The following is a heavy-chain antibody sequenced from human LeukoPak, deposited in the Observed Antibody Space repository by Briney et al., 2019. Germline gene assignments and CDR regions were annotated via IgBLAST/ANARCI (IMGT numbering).Heavy chain of an antibody. CDR2: IYYSGST. V-gene: IGHV4-59*01. J-gene: IGHJ4*02. D-gene: IGHD3-10*01. Sequence: SETLSLTCTVSGGSISSYYWSWIRQPPGKGLEWIGYIYYSGSTNYNPSLKSRLTISVDASKNQFSLKLTSVTAADTAVYYCARAYYYGSGSYGLDYWGQGTLVTVSS. CDR3: ARAYYYGSGSYGLDY. CDR1: GGSISSYY.